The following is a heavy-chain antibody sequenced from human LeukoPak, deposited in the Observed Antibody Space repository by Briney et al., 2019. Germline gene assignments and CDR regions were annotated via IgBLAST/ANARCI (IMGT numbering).Heavy chain of an antibody. V-gene: IGHV3-13*01. CDR3: VREARGYHYTYFDY. D-gene: IGHD5-18*01. J-gene: IGHJ4*02. CDR1: GFTLGSHD. Sequence: GGSMRLSCTASGFTLGSHDMHWVRQIPGQGLEWVAAVSSGFHAFFADSVQGRFTVSREDARNSLYLQMNSLRAGDTAVYYCVREARGYHYTYFDYWGQGTLVTVSS. CDR2: VSSGFHA.